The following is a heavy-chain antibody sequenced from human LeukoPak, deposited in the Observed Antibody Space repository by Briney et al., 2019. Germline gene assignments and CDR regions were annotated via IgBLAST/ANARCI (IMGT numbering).Heavy chain of an antibody. J-gene: IGHJ5*02. CDR2: IYTSGSA. Sequence: SETLSLTCTVSGGSISSYYWSWIRQPAGKGLEWIGRIYTSGSANYNPSLKSRVTMSVDTSKNQFSLKLSSVTAADTAVYYCARHRGDYSRNNWFDPWGQGTLVTVSS. D-gene: IGHD4-17*01. CDR1: GGSISSYY. V-gene: IGHV4-4*07. CDR3: ARHRGDYSRNNWFDP.